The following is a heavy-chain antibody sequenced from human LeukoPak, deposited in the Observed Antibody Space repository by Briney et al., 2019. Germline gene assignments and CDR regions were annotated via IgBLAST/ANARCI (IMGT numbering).Heavy chain of an antibody. J-gene: IGHJ3*02. CDR3: ARDRSRVAVAGTPSDAFDI. Sequence: ASVKVSCKASGYTFTSYGISWVRQAPGQGLEWMGWISAYNGNTNYAQKLQGRVTMTTDTSTSTAYMELRSLRSDDTAVYYCARDRSRVAVAGTPSDAFDIWGQGTMVTVSS. V-gene: IGHV1-18*01. D-gene: IGHD6-19*01. CDR1: GYTFTSYG. CDR2: ISAYNGNT.